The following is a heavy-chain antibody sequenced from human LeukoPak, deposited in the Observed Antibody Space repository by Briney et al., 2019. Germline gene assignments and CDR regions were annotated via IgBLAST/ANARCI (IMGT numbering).Heavy chain of an antibody. V-gene: IGHV4-34*01. J-gene: IGHJ5*02. CDR1: GFTFSSYS. CDR3: ARGRRSRVLRYFDWLNNWFDP. Sequence: GSLRLSCAASGFTFSSYSMNWIRQPPGKGLEWIGEINHSGSTNYNPSLKSRVTISVDTSKTQFSLKLSSVTAADTAVYYCARGRRSRVLRYFDWLNNWFDPWGQGTLVTVSS. D-gene: IGHD3-9*01. CDR2: INHSGST.